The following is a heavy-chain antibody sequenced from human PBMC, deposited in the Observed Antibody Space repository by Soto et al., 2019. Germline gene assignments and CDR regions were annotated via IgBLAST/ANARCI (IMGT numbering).Heavy chain of an antibody. V-gene: IGHV3-48*01. CDR3: ASIYVVAATMGPVDDAFDI. J-gene: IGHJ3*02. Sequence: GESLKISCAASGFTFSSYSMNWVRQAPGKGLEWVSYISSSSSTIYYADSVKGRFTISRDNAKNSLYLQMNSLRAEDTAVYYCASIYVVAATMGPVDDAFDIWGQGTMVTVSS. CDR1: GFTFSSYS. CDR2: ISSSSSTI. D-gene: IGHD2-15*01.